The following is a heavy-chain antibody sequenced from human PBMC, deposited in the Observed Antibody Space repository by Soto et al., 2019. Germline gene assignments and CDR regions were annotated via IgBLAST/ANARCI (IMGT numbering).Heavy chain of an antibody. CDR2: IYYSGST. V-gene: IGHV4-61*08. CDR1: SGGGC. D-gene: IGHD3-22*01. CDR3: SRLLPYDSSGYLVFAY. J-gene: IGHJ4*02. Sequence: SGGGCWSFKRQKPGKGLEWIGYIYYSGSTNYNPSLKSRVTISVDTSKNQFSLKLSSVTAADTAVYYFSRLLPYDSSGYLVFAYWRQGTLVPVSS.